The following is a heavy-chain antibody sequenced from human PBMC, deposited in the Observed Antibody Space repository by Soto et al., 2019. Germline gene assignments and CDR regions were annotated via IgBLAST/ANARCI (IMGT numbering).Heavy chain of an antibody. D-gene: IGHD3-9*01. CDR1: GGTINSGDYF. CDR3: ARTNYDILTGYSFDY. V-gene: IGHV4-61*08. Sequence: PSETLSLTCSASGGTINSGDYFWSWIRQPPGKGLEWIGSIFYTGSTNYNPSLKSRVTMSVGTSKNQFSLKLSSVTAADTAVYYCARTNYDILTGYSFDYWGQGTLVTVSS. J-gene: IGHJ4*02. CDR2: IFYTGST.